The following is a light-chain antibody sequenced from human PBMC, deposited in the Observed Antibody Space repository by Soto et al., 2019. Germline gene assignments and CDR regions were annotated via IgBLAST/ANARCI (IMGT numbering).Light chain of an antibody. J-gene: IGKJ3*01. CDR1: QDIKTY. CDR3: QHLNNYPPFT. CDR2: GTF. Sequence: IQLTQSPSSLSASVGDRVSITCRASQDIKTYLAWYQQKQGKAPKLLISGTFTLQSGVPSRFNGSGSGTDFTLTISRLQPEDFATYYCQHLNNYPPFTFGPGTRVDLE. V-gene: IGKV1-9*01.